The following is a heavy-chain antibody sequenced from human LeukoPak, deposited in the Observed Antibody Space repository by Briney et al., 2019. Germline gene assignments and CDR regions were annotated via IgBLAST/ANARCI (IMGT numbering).Heavy chain of an antibody. V-gene: IGHV3-74*01. CDR1: GFTLSSYW. J-gene: IGHJ4*02. Sequence: GGSPRLSCAASGFTLSSYWMHWVRQAPGKGLVWVSRINTDGSSTTYVDSVKGRFTISRDNAKNTLYLQMNSLRAEDTAVYYCARELSREKDYWGQGTLVTVSS. D-gene: IGHD3-16*02. CDR2: INTDGSST. CDR3: ARELSREKDY.